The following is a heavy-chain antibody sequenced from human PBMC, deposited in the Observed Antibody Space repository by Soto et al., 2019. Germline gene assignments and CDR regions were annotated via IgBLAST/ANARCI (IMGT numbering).Heavy chain of an antibody. V-gene: IGHV3-7*01. J-gene: IGHJ4*02. Sequence: PGGSLRLSCAASGFTFSSYWMNWVRHAPGKGLEWVANINQDGNEDNLLDSVKGRFTISRDNAKNSLFLQMNSLRVDDTAVYYCARTGDGHHDFLDYWGQGALVTVSS. CDR1: GFTFSSYW. CDR3: ARTGDGHHDFLDY. D-gene: IGHD1-1*01. CDR2: INQDGNED.